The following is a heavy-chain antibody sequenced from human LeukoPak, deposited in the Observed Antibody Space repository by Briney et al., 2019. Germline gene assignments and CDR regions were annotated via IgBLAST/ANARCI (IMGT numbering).Heavy chain of an antibody. J-gene: IGHJ4*02. CDR3: ARGGGSSWRFDY. CDR2: IYHSGST. V-gene: IGHV4-38-2*01. D-gene: IGHD1-26*01. Sequence: PSETLSLTCGVSGYSISSGYYWGWIRQPPGKGLEWIGSIYHSGSTYYNPSLKSRVTISVDTSKNQFSLKLSSVTAADTAVYYCARGGGSSWRFDYWGQGTLVTASS. CDR1: GYSISSGYY.